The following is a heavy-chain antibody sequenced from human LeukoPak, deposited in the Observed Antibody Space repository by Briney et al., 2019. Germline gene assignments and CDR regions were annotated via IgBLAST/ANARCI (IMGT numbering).Heavy chain of an antibody. D-gene: IGHD6-13*01. J-gene: IGHJ4*02. Sequence: GGSLRLSCAASGNYWMHWVRQVPGKGLVWVSHINSDGSWTSYADSVKGRFTISKDNAKNTVYLQMNSLRAEDTAVYYCAKGDVEAAGTLGFDHWGQGTLVTVSS. CDR3: AKGDVEAAGTLGFDH. CDR2: INSDGSWT. CDR1: GNYW. V-gene: IGHV3-74*01.